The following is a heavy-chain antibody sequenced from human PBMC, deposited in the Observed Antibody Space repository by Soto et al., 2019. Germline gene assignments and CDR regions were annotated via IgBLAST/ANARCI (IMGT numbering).Heavy chain of an antibody. CDR2: IYYSGST. Sequence: QLQLQESGPGLVKPSETLYLTCTVSGGSISTDDVYWGWIRQPPGKGLEWIGTIYYSGSTSYNPSLKSRVTSPVDTSKNQCSLNLSSVTAADTAVYYCARHRPQWPNSYSYYHLDVWGKGTTVTVSS. CDR3: ARHRPQWPNSYSYYHLDV. CDR1: GGSISTDDVY. V-gene: IGHV4-39*01. D-gene: IGHD6-19*01. J-gene: IGHJ6*03.